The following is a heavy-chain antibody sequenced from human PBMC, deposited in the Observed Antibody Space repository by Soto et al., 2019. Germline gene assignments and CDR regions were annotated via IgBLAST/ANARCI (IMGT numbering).Heavy chain of an antibody. Sequence: LRLSCAASGFTFSSHAMNWVRQAPGKGLEWVSFISSTSSTKNYADSVKGRFTISRDNAKNSLYLQMSSLRDEDTAVYYCARRITMVRGPYYYYGLDVWGQGTTVTVSS. J-gene: IGHJ6*02. V-gene: IGHV3-48*02. CDR3: ARRITMVRGPYYYYGLDV. CDR2: ISSTSSTK. D-gene: IGHD3-10*01. CDR1: GFTFSSHA.